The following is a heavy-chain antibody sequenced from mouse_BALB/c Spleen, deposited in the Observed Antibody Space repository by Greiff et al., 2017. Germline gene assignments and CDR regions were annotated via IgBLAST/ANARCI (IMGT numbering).Heavy chain of an antibody. CDR2: ISSGGGST. J-gene: IGHJ4*01. D-gene: IGHD2-4*01. CDR3: AREYDYDDAMDY. CDR1: GFAFSSYD. V-gene: IGHV5-12-1*01. Sequence: EVKLMESGGGLVKPGGSLKLSCAASGFAFSSYDMSWVRQTPEKRLEWVAYISSGGGSTYYPDTVKGRFTISRDNAKNTLYLQMSSLRSEDTAMYYCAREYDYDDAMDYWGQGTSVTVSS.